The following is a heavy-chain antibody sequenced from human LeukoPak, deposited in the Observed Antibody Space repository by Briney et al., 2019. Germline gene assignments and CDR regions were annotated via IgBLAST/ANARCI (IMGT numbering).Heavy chain of an antibody. V-gene: IGHV3-9*01. Sequence: GGSLRPSCAASGFTFDDYAMHWVRQAPGKGLEWVSGISWNSGSIGYADSVKGRFTISRDNAKNSLYLQMNSLRAEDTALYYCAKARFLDAFDIWGQGTMVTVSS. CDR2: ISWNSGSI. CDR3: AKARFLDAFDI. CDR1: GFTFDDYA. J-gene: IGHJ3*02.